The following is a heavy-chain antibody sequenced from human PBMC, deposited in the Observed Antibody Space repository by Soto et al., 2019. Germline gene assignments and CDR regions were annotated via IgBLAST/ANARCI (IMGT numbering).Heavy chain of an antibody. CDR3: AHRRVGRELDY. CDR1: GFSLSTTGVG. D-gene: IGHD3-3*01. V-gene: IGHV2-5*02. CDR2: IYWDDDT. J-gene: IGHJ4*02. Sequence: QITLKESGPTLVKPTQTLTLTCTFSGFSLSTTGVGVGWIRQPPGKALEWLALIYWDDDTRYSSSLKSGLTITKVPSKNQVVLRMTNMDPVDTGTYFCAHRRVGRELDYWGQGTLVTVSS.